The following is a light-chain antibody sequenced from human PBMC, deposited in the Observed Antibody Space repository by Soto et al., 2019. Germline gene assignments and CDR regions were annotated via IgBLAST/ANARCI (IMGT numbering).Light chain of an antibody. CDR1: SPNIGTNA. Sequence: QSVVTQTPSASGTPGQRVTISCSGSSPNIGTNAVNWCQQLPGTAPRLLIYSNDQRPPGVPDRFSGSKSGTSASLAISGLQSEDEAVYFCAVWDDSLNGWVFGGGTKVTVL. V-gene: IGLV1-44*01. CDR2: SND. CDR3: AVWDDSLNGWV. J-gene: IGLJ3*02.